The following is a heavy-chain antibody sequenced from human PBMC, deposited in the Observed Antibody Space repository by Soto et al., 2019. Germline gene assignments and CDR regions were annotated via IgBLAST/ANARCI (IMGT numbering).Heavy chain of an antibody. Sequence: AGSLSLSCVASGFTFSDYSMSWIRQAPGKGLEWLAFIDSRGRTLSYADSVRGRFTISRDNAENSVYLQMDSLRADDTAVYYCARQAARNYIDSWGQGNSVTVSS. CDR3: ARQAARNYIDS. CDR1: GFTFSDYS. D-gene: IGHD6-6*01. CDR2: IDSRGRTL. J-gene: IGHJ4*02. V-gene: IGHV3-11*01.